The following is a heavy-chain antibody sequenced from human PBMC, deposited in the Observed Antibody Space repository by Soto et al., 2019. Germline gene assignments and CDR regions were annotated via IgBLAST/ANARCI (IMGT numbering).Heavy chain of an antibody. J-gene: IGHJ4*02. Sequence: GASVKVSCKASGYIFTSYYIHWVRQAPGQGLEWMGWINPFDGSRMFAQSFQGRITMTRDTSTSTVYMEVSSLRSEDTAVYYCSRVDPGETSPFDHWGQGTLVTVSS. CDR3: SRVDPGETSPFDH. V-gene: IGHV1-46*03. CDR1: GYIFTSYY. D-gene: IGHD3-10*01. CDR2: INPFDGSR.